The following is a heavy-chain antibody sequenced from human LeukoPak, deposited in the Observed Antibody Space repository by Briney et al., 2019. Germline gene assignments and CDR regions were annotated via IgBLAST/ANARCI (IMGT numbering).Heavy chain of an antibody. CDR1: GFTFSSYE. CDR2: ISSSGSTI. J-gene: IGHJ4*02. D-gene: IGHD3-10*01. Sequence: GGSLRLSCAASGFTFSSYEMNWVRQAPGKGLEGVSYISSSGSTIYYADSVKGRFTISRDNAKNSLYLQMNSLRAEDTAIYYCVRVALYYYGSESFYFFEHWGQGTPVTASS. CDR3: VRVALYYYGSESFYFFEH. V-gene: IGHV3-48*03.